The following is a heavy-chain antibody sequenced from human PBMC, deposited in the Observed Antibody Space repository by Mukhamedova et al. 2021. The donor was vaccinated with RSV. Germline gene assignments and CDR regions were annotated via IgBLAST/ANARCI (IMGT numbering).Heavy chain of an antibody. V-gene: IGHV3-23*01. CDR2: ISESGGKT. CDR3: ETLTSVTTRQNDFDV. J-gene: IGHJ3*01. D-gene: IGHD4-17*01. Sequence: GLQWVPGISESGGKTYYADFVRGRFTVSRDNSKNTLYLEMNGLRGEDTAFYHCETLTSVTTRQNDFDVWGQGTLVSVSS.